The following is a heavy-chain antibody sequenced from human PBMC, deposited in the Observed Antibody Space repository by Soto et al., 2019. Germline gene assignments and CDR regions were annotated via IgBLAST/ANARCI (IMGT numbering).Heavy chain of an antibody. CDR2: IDDTGST. CDR1: GDSLSSSY. CDR3: ARGVLEWLLRDSYYYYMDV. V-gene: IGHV4-59*01. D-gene: IGHD3-3*01. Sequence: QVQLKERGPGLVKPSEPLSFPCTVPGDSLSSSYWNWIRQAPGKGLEWIGYIDDTGSTNYNPSLKSRVTLSVDPSNNQYSLKLSSVTAADTAVYYCARGVLEWLLRDSYYYYMDVWGKGTTVTVSS. J-gene: IGHJ6*03.